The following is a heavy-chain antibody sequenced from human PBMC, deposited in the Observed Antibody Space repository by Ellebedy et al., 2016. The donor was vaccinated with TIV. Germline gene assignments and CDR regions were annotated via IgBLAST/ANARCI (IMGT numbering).Heavy chain of an antibody. CDR2: IRQEGDEI. CDR1: GFNLRSYW. V-gene: IGHV3-7*01. J-gene: IGHJ5*02. Sequence: PGGSLRLSCAASGFNLRSYWMTWVRQAPGKGLEWVAKIRQEGDEIYYVESVNGRFTISRDNAKNSLFLQMNSLRVEDTAVYYCARRASYGDYAVQVNPWFDPWGQGTLVTVSS. D-gene: IGHD4-17*01. CDR3: ARRASYGDYAVQVNPWFDP.